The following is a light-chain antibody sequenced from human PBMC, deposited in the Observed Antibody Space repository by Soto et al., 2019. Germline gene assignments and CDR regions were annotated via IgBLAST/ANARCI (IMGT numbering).Light chain of an antibody. CDR1: QSVSSY. Sequence: EIVLTQSPATLSLSPGERATLSCRASQSVSSYLAWYQQKPGQAPRLLIYDASNRATGIPARFSGSGSGTDFTLTISSLEPEDFAVYYCQLRSNWPLYTFGQGTKLETK. V-gene: IGKV3-11*01. J-gene: IGKJ2*01. CDR3: QLRSNWPLYT. CDR2: DAS.